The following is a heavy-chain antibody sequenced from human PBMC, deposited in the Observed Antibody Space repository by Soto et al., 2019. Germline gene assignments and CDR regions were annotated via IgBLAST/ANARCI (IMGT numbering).Heavy chain of an antibody. Sequence: ASVKVSCKASGYTFTSYDINWVRQATGQGLEWMGWMNPNSGNTGYAQKFQGRVTMTRNTSISTAYMELSSLRSEDTAVYYCARVTVAYSSSWYRWFDPWGQGTLVTVPQ. CDR1: GYTFTSYD. V-gene: IGHV1-8*01. D-gene: IGHD6-13*01. J-gene: IGHJ5*02. CDR3: ARVTVAYSSSWYRWFDP. CDR2: MNPNSGNT.